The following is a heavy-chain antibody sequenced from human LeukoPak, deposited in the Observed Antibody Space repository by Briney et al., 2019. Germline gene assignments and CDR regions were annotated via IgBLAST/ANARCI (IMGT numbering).Heavy chain of an antibody. CDR2: INSDGSST. J-gene: IGHJ4*02. CDR1: GFTFSDFY. V-gene: IGHV3-74*01. Sequence: GGSLRLSCAASGFTFSDFYMSWIRQAPGKGLVWVSRINSDGSSTSYADSVKGRFAISRDNAKNTLYLQMNSLRAEDTAVYYCASSSGSYEFDYWGQGTLVTVSS. CDR3: ASSSGSYEFDY. D-gene: IGHD3-10*01.